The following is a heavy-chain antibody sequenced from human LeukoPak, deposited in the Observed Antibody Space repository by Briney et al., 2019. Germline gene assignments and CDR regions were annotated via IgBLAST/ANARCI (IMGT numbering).Heavy chain of an antibody. CDR3: ATTPAAPWSSNWFDP. CDR2: FDPEDGET. V-gene: IGHV1-24*01. D-gene: IGHD2-2*01. Sequence: ASVKVSCKVSGYTLTELSMHWVRQAPGKGLEWMGGFDPEDGETIYAQKFQGRVTMTEDTSTDTAYTELSSLRSEDTAVYYCATTPAAPWSSNWFDPWGQGTLVTVSS. J-gene: IGHJ5*02. CDR1: GYTLTELS.